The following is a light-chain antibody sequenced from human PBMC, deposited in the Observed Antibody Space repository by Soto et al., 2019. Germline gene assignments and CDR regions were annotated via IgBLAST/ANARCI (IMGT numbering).Light chain of an antibody. V-gene: IGLV4-69*01. CDR1: SGHRTYA. Sequence: QLVLTQSPSASASLGASVKLTCTLSSGHRTYAIAWLQHQPQKGPRFLMKLNSDGSHRMGDGIPDRFSGSSSGAERYLTISSLQSEDEGDYYCHTWGTGIQVFGGGTKLTVL. J-gene: IGLJ2*01. CDR2: LNSDGSH. CDR3: HTWGTGIQV.